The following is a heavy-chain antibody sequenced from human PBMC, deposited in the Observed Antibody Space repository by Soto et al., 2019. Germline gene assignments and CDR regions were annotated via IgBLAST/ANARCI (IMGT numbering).Heavy chain of an antibody. CDR1: GFTFTSSA. Sequence: QMQLVQSGPEVKKPGTSVKVSCKASGFTFTSSAVQWVRQARGQRLEWIGWIVVGSGNTNYAQKFQERVTITRDMSTSTAYMELRSLSSEDTAVYYCAAALWVGELVYYYYYGMDVWVQGTTVTVSS. CDR2: IVVGSGNT. CDR3: AAALWVGELVYYYYYGMDV. J-gene: IGHJ6*02. V-gene: IGHV1-58*01. D-gene: IGHD3-10*01.